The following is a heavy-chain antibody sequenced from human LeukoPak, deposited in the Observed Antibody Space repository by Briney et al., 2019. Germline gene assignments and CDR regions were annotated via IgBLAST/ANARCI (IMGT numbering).Heavy chain of an antibody. J-gene: IGHJ4*02. Sequence: ASVKVSCKASGFTFTSYEINWVRQATGQGLEWMGWMNPDSGDTAYAQKFQGRITLTRITSINTAYMELSRLRSDDTAVYYCARVPSYGGNHRGGLGYWGQGTLVTVSS. CDR1: GFTFTSYE. CDR2: MNPDSGDT. V-gene: IGHV1-8*01. D-gene: IGHD4-23*01. CDR3: ARVPSYGGNHRGGLGY.